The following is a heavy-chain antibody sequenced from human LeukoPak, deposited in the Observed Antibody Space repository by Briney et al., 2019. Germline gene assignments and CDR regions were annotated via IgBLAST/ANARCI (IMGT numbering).Heavy chain of an antibody. CDR3: ARDSSGWYGLDP. J-gene: IGHJ5*02. Sequence: PSETLSLTCSVIGGSISSYSWTWIGRPAGKGLTWIVRIYTSGSTNYIPSLKSRVTISVDKSKNQFSLKLSSVTAADTAVYYCARDSSGWYGLDPWGQGTLVTVSS. CDR1: GGSISSYS. D-gene: IGHD6-19*01. V-gene: IGHV4-4*07. CDR2: IYTSGST.